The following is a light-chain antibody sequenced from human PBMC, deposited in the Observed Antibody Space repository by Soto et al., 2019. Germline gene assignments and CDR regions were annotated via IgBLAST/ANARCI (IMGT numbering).Light chain of an antibody. CDR2: DVS. J-gene: IGLJ1*01. V-gene: IGLV2-14*01. CDR1: ISDVGGYNY. Sequence: QSALTQPASVSGSPGQSITISCTGTISDVGGYNYVSWYQQHPGKDPKLMIYDVSNRPSGVSNRFSGSKSGNTASLTISGLQAEDEADYYCSSYTSSSTLWVFGTGTKLTVL. CDR3: SSYTSSSTLWV.